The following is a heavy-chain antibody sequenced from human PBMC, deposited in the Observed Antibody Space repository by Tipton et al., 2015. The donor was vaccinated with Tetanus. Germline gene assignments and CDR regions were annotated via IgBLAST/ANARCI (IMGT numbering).Heavy chain of an antibody. D-gene: IGHD3-16*01. J-gene: IGHJ3*01. Sequence: VQLVQSGAEVKKPGESLMISCEASGYKFTNYWIGWVRQMPGRGLEWIGVIYPADSDTRYNPSFEGQVTISADKSINTAYLQWSSLKASDTAIYYCARPLTSVAFGGFAFDVWGQGTLVTVSS. CDR2: IYPADSDT. V-gene: IGHV5-51*01. CDR3: ARPLTSVAFGGFAFDV. CDR1: GYKFTNYW.